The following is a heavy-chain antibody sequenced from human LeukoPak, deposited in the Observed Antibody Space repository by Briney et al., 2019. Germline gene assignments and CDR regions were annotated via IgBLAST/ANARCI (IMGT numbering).Heavy chain of an antibody. CDR1: GFAFHNYA. D-gene: IGHD4-23*01. Sequence: AGRSLRLSCVGSGFAFHNYAMHWVRRPPGKGLEWVSAINRNSDTKAYADSVKGRFTISRDRARNSLYLQMDSLRPEDTALYYCAKDTGGNGAYFYAMDVWGQGTSVTVSS. CDR3: AKDTGGNGAYFYAMDV. J-gene: IGHJ6*02. CDR2: INRNSDTK. V-gene: IGHV3-9*01.